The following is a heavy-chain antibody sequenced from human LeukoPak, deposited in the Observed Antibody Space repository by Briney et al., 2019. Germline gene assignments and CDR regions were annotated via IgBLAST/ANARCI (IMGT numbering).Heavy chain of an antibody. D-gene: IGHD2-2*01. CDR1: GGTFSSYA. V-gene: IGHV1-69*04. CDR2: IIPILGIA. CDR3: ARDPPHLCSSTSCFGDY. J-gene: IGHJ4*02. Sequence: SVKVSCKASGGTFSSYAISWVRQAPGQGLEWMGRIIPILGIANYAQKFQGRVTITADKSTSTAYMELSSLRSEDTAVYYCARDPPHLCSSTSCFGDYWGQGTLVTVSS.